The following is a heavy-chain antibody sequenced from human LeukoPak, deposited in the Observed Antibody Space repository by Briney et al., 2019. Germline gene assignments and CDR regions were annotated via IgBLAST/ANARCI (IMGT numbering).Heavy chain of an antibody. J-gene: IGHJ4*02. D-gene: IGHD2-21*02. CDR3: AKGGCGGDCYYYFDY. CDR2: IWYDGSNK. CDR1: GFTFSCYG. Sequence: GGSLRLSCAASGFTFSCYGMHWVRQAPGKGLEWVAVIWYDGSNKYYADSVKGRFTISRDNSKNTLYLQMNSLRAEDTAVYYCAKGGCGGDCYYYFDYWGQGTLVTVSS. V-gene: IGHV3-33*06.